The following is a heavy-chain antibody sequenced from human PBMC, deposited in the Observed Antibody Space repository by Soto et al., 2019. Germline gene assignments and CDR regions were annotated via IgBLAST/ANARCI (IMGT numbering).Heavy chain of an antibody. D-gene: IGHD2-15*01. CDR1: GGSISPFY. V-gene: IGHV4-59*01. CDR3: ARVGGVAARTFDY. J-gene: IGHJ4*02. Sequence: LETLSLTCTVSGGSISPFYWSWVRQPPGKGLEWIGYLYYSGNTNYNPSLKSRVTISVDASKNQVSLRLTSVTAADTAVYYCARVGGVAARTFDYWGQGTVVTVSS. CDR2: LYYSGNT.